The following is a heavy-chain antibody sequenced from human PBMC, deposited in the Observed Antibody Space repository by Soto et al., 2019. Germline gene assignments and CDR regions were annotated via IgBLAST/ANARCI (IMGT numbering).Heavy chain of an antibody. CDR2: ISTTSSSI. Sequence: GGSLRLSCAASGFTFISYSMNWVRQAPGKGLEWISYISTTSSSIYYADSVEGRFTISRDNAKNSLFLQMNSLRDEDTAVYYCARKGVAFDYWGQGALVTVSS. D-gene: IGHD3-3*01. V-gene: IGHV3-48*02. J-gene: IGHJ4*02. CDR3: ARKGVAFDY. CDR1: GFTFISYS.